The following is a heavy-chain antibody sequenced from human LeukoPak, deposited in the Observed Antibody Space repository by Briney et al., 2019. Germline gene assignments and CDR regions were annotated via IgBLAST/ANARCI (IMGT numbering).Heavy chain of an antibody. J-gene: IGHJ5*02. Sequence: SETLSLTCTVSGGSINTYYWNWIRQPPGKGLEWIGNIYYSGTTNYNPSLQSRVTISVDTSKNQFSLKLTSVTAADTAVYYCARGSRSWFDPWGQGVLVTVSS. V-gene: IGHV4-59*01. D-gene: IGHD2-15*01. CDR3: ARGSRSWFDP. CDR1: GGSINTYY. CDR2: IYYSGTT.